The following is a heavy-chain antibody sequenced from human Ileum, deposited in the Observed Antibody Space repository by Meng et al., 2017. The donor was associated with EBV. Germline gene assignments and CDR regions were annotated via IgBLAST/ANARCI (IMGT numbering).Heavy chain of an antibody. V-gene: IGHV3-23*01. CDR2: SSDGST. D-gene: IGHD1-26*01. J-gene: IGHJ4*02. CDR3: AKLAVRGSYHGADY. CDR1: GFTFSTSV. Sequence: LEAGGDLVQPGGSLCLSGATSGFTFSTSVMYWGRQAPGKGLEGVSASSDGSTTYADSVKGRFTISRDNSMNTLYLQMNSLRVEDTAVYYCAKLAVRGSYHGADYWGQGTLVTVSS.